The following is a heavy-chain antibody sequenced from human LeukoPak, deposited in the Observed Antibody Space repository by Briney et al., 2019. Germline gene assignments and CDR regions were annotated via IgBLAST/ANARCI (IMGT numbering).Heavy chain of an antibody. CDR1: GGSFSGYY. CDR3: ARVLYGSGWYYFDY. Sequence: SETRSLTCAVYGGSFSGYYWSWIRQPPGKGLEWIGEINHSGSTNYNPSLKSRVTISVDTSKNQFSLKLSSVTAADTAVYYCARVLYGSGWYYFDYWGQGTLVTVSS. J-gene: IGHJ4*02. V-gene: IGHV4-34*01. CDR2: INHSGST. D-gene: IGHD6-19*01.